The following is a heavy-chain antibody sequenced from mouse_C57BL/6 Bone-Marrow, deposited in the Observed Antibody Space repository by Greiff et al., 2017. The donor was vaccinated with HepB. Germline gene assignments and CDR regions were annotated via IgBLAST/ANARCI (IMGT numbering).Heavy chain of an antibody. J-gene: IGHJ4*01. Sequence: VQLQQPGAELVKPGASVKMSCKASGYTFTSYWITWVKQRPGQGLEWIGDIYPGSGSTNYNEKFKSKATLTVDTSSSTAYMQLSSLTSEDSAVCYCARKTSYYSNYYYAMDYWGQGTSVTVSS. CDR2: IYPGSGST. CDR1: GYTFTSYW. V-gene: IGHV1-55*01. D-gene: IGHD2-5*01. CDR3: ARKTSYYSNYYYAMDY.